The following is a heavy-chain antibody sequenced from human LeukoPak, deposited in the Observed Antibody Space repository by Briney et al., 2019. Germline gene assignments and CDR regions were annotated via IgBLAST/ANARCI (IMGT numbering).Heavy chain of an antibody. D-gene: IGHD3-3*01. CDR3: AKVIYPIFGVVTLFDY. J-gene: IGHJ4*02. CDR2: ISGSGGST. V-gene: IGHV3-23*01. Sequence: PGGSLRLSCAASGFNFSSYAMSWVRQAPGKGLEWVSAISGSGGSTYYADSVKGRFTISRDNSKNTLYLQMNSLRAEDTAVYYCAKVIYPIFGVVTLFDYWGQGTLVTVSS. CDR1: GFNFSSYA.